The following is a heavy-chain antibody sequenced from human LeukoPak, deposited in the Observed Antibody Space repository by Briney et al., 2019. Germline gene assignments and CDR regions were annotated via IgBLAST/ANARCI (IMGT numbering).Heavy chain of an antibody. CDR3: ARVQYYGSGSYYNWFDP. D-gene: IGHD3-10*01. V-gene: IGHV3-74*01. Sequence: PGGSLRLSCAASGFTFSSSWMHWVRQAPGKGLVWVSRINSDGSSTTYADSVKGRFTISRDNAKNTLYLQMNSLRAEDTAVYYCARVQYYGSGSYYNWFDPSGQGTLVTVSS. CDR1: GFTFSSSW. J-gene: IGHJ5*02. CDR2: INSDGSST.